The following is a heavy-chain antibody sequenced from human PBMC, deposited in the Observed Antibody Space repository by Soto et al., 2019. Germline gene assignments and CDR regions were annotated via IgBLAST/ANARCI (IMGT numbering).Heavy chain of an antibody. D-gene: IGHD3-10*01. CDR1: GFTFSSYS. CDR3: ARDPRSYGSGSYSSWFDP. CDR2: ISSSSSTI. Sequence: EVQLVESGGGLVQPGGSLRLSCAASGFTFSSYSMNWVRQAPGKGLERVSYISSSSSTIYYADSVKGRFTISRDNAKGSLYLQMNSLRAEDTAVYYCARDPRSYGSGSYSSWFDPWGQGTLVTVSS. J-gene: IGHJ5*02. V-gene: IGHV3-48*01.